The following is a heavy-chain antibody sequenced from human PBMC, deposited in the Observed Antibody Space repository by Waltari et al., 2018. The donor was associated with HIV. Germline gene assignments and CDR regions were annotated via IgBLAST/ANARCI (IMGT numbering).Heavy chain of an antibody. D-gene: IGHD6-25*01. J-gene: IGHJ6*02. Sequence: QVQLQESGPGLVKPSRTLSLICIVSGASITRGSYYWTWVRKPAGKGREWIGRISSSGNTNYNPSLKSRVTMSMDTSKNQFSLEVTSVTAADTAIYFCARALLAARSGGMDVWGHGTTVTVSS. CDR2: ISSSGNT. CDR3: ARALLAARSGGMDV. V-gene: IGHV4-61*02. CDR1: GASITRGSYY.